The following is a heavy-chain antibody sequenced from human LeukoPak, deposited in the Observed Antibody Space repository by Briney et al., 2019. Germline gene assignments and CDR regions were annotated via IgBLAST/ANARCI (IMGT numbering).Heavy chain of an antibody. CDR2: IRSKANSYAT. D-gene: IGHD3-9*01. CDR3: TRHRDSGYDILTGYPDYYYYYYMDV. Sequence: GGSLRLSCAASGFTFSNYWMSWVRQASGKGLEWVGRIRSKANSYATAYAASVKGRFTISRDDSKNTAYLQMNSLKTEDTAVYYCTRHRDSGYDILTGYPDYYYYYYMDVWGKGTTVTVSS. CDR1: GFTFSNYW. V-gene: IGHV3-73*01. J-gene: IGHJ6*03.